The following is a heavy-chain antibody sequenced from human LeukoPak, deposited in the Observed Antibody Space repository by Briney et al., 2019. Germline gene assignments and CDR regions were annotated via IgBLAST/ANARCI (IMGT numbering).Heavy chain of an antibody. Sequence: PGGSLTLSCALSGVTNSMSWVRRAPGTGLEWVSSISASGGGTHYTGSVKGRFTISRDNSKKTIYLQMNSLRVDDTAKYFCAAWDPNFYYMDVWGKGTTVTVSS. V-gene: IGHV3-23*01. CDR1: GVTNS. D-gene: IGHD1-26*01. CDR2: ISASGGGT. J-gene: IGHJ6*03. CDR3: AAWDPNFYYMDV.